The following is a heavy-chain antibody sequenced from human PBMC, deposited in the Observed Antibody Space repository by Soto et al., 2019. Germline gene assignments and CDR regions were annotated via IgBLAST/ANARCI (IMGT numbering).Heavy chain of an antibody. CDR3: ARVDYGPNGVHYYYYMDV. V-gene: IGHV4-31*03. J-gene: IGHJ6*03. CDR1: GGSISSGGYY. CDR2: IYYSGST. Sequence: QVQLQESGPGLVKPSQTLSVTCTVSGGSISSGGYYWSWIRQHPGKGLEWIGYIYYSGSTYYNPSLKSRVTISVDTSKNQFSLKLSSVTAADTAVYYCARVDYGPNGVHYYYYMDVWGKGTTVTVS. D-gene: IGHD4-17*01.